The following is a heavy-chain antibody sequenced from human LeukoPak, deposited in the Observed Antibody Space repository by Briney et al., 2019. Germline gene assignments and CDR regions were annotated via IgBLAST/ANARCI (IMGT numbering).Heavy chain of an antibody. V-gene: IGHV1-18*04. CDR1: GYTYLSYV. CDR3: ARDLREHYYGSGSYYPGDY. J-gene: IGHJ4*02. CDR2: ISAYNGNT. Sequence: ASVKVSCKASGYTYLSYVISWVRQAPGQGREWMGCISAYNGNTNYAQKLQGRVTMTTDTSTSTAYMELRSLRSDDTAVYYCARDLREHYYGSGSYYPGDYWGQGTLVTVSS. D-gene: IGHD3-10*01.